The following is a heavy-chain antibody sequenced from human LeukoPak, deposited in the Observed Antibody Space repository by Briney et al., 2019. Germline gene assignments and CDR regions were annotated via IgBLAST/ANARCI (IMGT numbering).Heavy chain of an antibody. CDR1: GGSISTYY. J-gene: IGHJ6*02. CDR2: IYYSGGT. Sequence: SETLSLTCTVSGGSISTYYWTWIRQPPGKGLEWVGYIYYSGGTNYNPSLKSRVTISVDTSKNQFSLKLSSVTAADTAMYYCARQGVTPFYYYYGMDVWGQGTTVTVSS. V-gene: IGHV4-59*01. CDR3: ARQGVTPFYYYYGMDV. D-gene: IGHD3-10*01.